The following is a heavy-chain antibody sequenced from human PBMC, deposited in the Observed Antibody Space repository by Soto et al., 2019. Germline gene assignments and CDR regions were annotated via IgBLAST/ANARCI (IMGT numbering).Heavy chain of an antibody. CDR2: ISYDGSNK. CDR1: GFAFSSYG. D-gene: IGHD3-10*01. CDR3: AKGRRFGELSVDV. J-gene: IGHJ6*02. Sequence: PGGSLRLSCAASGFAFSSYGMHWVRQAPGKGLEWVAVISYDGSNKYYADSVKGRFTISRDNSKNTLYLQMNSLRAEDTAVYYCAKGRRFGELSVDVWGQGTTVTVSS. V-gene: IGHV3-30*18.